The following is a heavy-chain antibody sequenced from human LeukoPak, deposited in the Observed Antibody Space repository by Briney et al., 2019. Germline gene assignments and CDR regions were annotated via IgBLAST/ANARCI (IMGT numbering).Heavy chain of an antibody. J-gene: IGHJ4*02. D-gene: IGHD5-18*01. CDR2: IYYSGST. CDR3: AREKMRRYSYGYAH. CDR1: GGSISSSSYY. Sequence: SGTLSLTCTVSGGSISSSSYYWGWIRQPPGKGLEWIGSIYYSGSTYYNPSLKSRVTISVDTSKNQFSLKLSSVTAADTAVYYCAREKMRRYSYGYAHWGQGTLVTVSS. V-gene: IGHV4-39*02.